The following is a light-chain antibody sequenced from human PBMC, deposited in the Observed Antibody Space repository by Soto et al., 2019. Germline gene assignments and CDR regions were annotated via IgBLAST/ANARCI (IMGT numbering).Light chain of an antibody. V-gene: IGLV2-14*01. CDR3: SSYTSSSTYV. CDR2: DVS. Sequence: QSALTQPASVSGSPGQSITISCTGTSSDVGGYNYVSWYQQHPGKAPELMIYDVSNRPSGISNRFSGSKSGNTASLTISGLQAEDEADYYCSSYTSSSTYVFGTGTKLIVL. CDR1: SSDVGGYNY. J-gene: IGLJ1*01.